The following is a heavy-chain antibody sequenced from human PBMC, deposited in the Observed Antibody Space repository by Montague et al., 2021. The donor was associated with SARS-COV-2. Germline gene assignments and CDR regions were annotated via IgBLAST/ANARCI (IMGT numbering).Heavy chain of an antibody. Sequence: SETLSLTCTVSGGSVSSYYWSWIRQSPGKGLQGLGYIYYSGSTDYNPSLKSRVTMSVDTSKNQLSLRLNSVTTADTAVYFCARAGGFYDYWSGYSSSAGFFDPWGQGILVTVSS. V-gene: IGHV4-59*02. CDR2: IYYSGST. D-gene: IGHD3-3*01. CDR1: GGSVSSYY. CDR3: ARAGGFYDYWSGYSSSAGFFDP. J-gene: IGHJ5*02.